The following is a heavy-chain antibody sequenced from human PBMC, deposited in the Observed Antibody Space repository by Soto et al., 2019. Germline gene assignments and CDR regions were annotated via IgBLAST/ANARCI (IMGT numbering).Heavy chain of an antibody. D-gene: IGHD3-10*01. Sequence: GGSLRLSCAASGFTFSSYAMHWVRQAPGKGLEYVSAISSNGGSTYYANSVKGRFTISRDNSKNTLYLQMGSLRAEDMAVYYCARAYGLEYFQHWGQGTLVTVSS. CDR1: GFTFSSYA. CDR3: ARAYGLEYFQH. J-gene: IGHJ1*01. V-gene: IGHV3-64*01. CDR2: ISSNGGST.